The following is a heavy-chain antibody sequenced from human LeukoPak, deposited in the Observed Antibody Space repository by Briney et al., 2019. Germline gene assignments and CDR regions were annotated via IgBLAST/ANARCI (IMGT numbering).Heavy chain of an antibody. CDR2: IYIGGNT. V-gene: IGHV3-53*01. Sequence: GGSLRLSCAASGFTVSRNYMSWVRQAPGKGLEWVSVIYIGGNTYYADFVKGRFTISRDNSKNTLYLQINSLTAEDTAVYYCANLPRGDYWGLGTLVTVSS. CDR1: GFTVSRNY. J-gene: IGHJ4*02. CDR3: ANLPRGDY. D-gene: IGHD3-10*01.